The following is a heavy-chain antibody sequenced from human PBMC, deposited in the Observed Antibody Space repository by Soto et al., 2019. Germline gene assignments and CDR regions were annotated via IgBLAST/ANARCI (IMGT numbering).Heavy chain of an antibody. CDR3: ARASSYDFWSGPSSHYYGMDV. D-gene: IGHD3-3*01. CDR1: GYTLNGYQ. V-gene: IGHV1-2*04. Sequence: GASVKVSCKASGYTLNGYQMHWLRQAPGQGLEWMGWINPNSGGTNYAQKFQGWVTMTRDTSISTAYMELSRLRSDDTAVYYCARASSYDFWSGPSSHYYGMDVWGQGTTVTVSS. J-gene: IGHJ6*02. CDR2: INPNSGGT.